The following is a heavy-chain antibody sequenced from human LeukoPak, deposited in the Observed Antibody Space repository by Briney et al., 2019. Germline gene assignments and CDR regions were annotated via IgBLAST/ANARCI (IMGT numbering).Heavy chain of an antibody. D-gene: IGHD6-19*01. Sequence: GGSLGLSCAASGFTFRSYWMSWVRQAPGKGLEWVANMNQDGSEKYYVDSVKGRFTISRDNAENSLYLQMNSLRAEDTAVYYCARDDSGPDYWGQGTLLTVSS. CDR2: MNQDGSEK. CDR1: GFTFRSYW. CDR3: ARDDSGPDY. V-gene: IGHV3-7*01. J-gene: IGHJ4*02.